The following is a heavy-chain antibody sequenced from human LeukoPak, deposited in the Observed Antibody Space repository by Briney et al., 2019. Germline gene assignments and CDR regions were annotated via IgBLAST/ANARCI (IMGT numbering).Heavy chain of an antibody. CDR1: GFTFSNYV. Sequence: GGCLRLSCAASGFTFSNYVMTWVRQAPGKGLEWVSVISTSGGTTYYADSVKGRFTISRDNSKNTLYLQMNSLRAEDTAVYYCAKTSGNLEYWGQGTLVTASA. D-gene: IGHD2-15*01. J-gene: IGHJ4*02. V-gene: IGHV3-23*01. CDR2: ISTSGGTT. CDR3: AKTSGNLEY.